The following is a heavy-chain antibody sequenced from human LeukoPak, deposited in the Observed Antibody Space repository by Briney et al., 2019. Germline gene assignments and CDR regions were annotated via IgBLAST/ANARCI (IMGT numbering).Heavy chain of an antibody. V-gene: IGHV3-23*01. D-gene: IGHD4-17*01. J-gene: IGHJ6*03. Sequence: PGGSLRLSCAASAFTFNSYVMSWVRQAPGKGLEWVSGISGSGSVTEYADSVKGRFTISRDNSKNTLYLQMNSLRAEDTAVYYCAVMTTVSSRYYYYMDVWGKGTAVTVSS. CDR1: AFTFNSYV. CDR3: AVMTTVSSRYYYYMDV. CDR2: ISGSGSVT.